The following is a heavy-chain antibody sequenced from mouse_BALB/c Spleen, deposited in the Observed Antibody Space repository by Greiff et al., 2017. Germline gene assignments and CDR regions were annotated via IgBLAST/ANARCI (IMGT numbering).Heavy chain of an antibody. Sequence: QVQLQQSGAALAKPGVSVQMSCKASGYTFTSYWMHWVQQWPGQGLEWIGYINPSTGYTEYNQKFKDKATLTADKSSSTAYVQLRSLTSEDSAVYYCTRSGTTGGAEDAMDYWGQGTSVTVAS. CDR2: INPSTGYT. CDR3: TRSGTTGGAEDAMDY. V-gene: IGHV1-7*01. D-gene: IGHD1-1*01. J-gene: IGHJ4*01. CDR1: GYTFTSYW.